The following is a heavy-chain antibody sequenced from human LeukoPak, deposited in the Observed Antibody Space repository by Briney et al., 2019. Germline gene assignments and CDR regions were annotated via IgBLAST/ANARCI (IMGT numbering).Heavy chain of an antibody. CDR3: TTIFGVVIFPFDY. V-gene: IGHV3-15*01. Sequence: PGGSLRLSCAASGFTFSNAWMSWVRQAPGKALEWVGRIKSKTDGGTTDYAAPVKGRFTISRDDSKTTLYLQMNSLKIEDTAVYYCTTIFGVVIFPFDYWGQGTLVTVSS. CDR2: IKSKTDGGTT. J-gene: IGHJ4*02. D-gene: IGHD3-3*01. CDR1: GFTFSNAW.